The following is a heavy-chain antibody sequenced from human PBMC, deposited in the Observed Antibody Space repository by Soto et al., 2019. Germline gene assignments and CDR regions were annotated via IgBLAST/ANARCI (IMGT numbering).Heavy chain of an antibody. J-gene: IGHJ4*02. V-gene: IGHV3-9*01. CDR1: GFTFDDYA. Sequence: GGSLRLSCAASGFTFDDYAMHWVRQAPGKGLEWVSGISWNSGSIGYADSVKGRFTISRDNSKNTPYLQMNSLRAEDTAVYYCAKSRHYDILTGHQWYYFDYWGQGTLVTVSS. CDR2: ISWNSGSI. CDR3: AKSRHYDILTGHQWYYFDY. D-gene: IGHD3-9*01.